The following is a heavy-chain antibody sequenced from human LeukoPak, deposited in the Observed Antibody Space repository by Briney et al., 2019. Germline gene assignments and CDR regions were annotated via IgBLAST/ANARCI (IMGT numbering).Heavy chain of an antibody. J-gene: IGHJ4*02. CDR3: ARGFHAYSFGTFDY. D-gene: IGHD5-18*01. CDR1: GFTFSDYT. CDR2: ISGNGGDT. V-gene: IGHV3-64*01. Sequence: GGSLRLSCAASGFTFSDYTMHWFRQAPGKGLEYVSAISGNGGDTYYANSVRGRFSVSRDNSKNTLYLHMASLRAEDMAMYYCARGFHAYSFGTFDYWGQGILVTVSA.